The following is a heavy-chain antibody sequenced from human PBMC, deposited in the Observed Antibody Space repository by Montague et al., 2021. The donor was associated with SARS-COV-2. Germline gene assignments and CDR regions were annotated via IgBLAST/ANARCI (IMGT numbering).Heavy chain of an antibody. CDR1: GFTFSSYS. CDR2: IYYSGST. Sequence: LRLSCAASGFTFSSYSVNWVRQAPGKGLEWIASIYYSGSTYFNPSLKSRVAISIDTSKNQFSLKLSSVTAADTAVYYCARRPYYYDSSGQFDPWGQGVLVTVSS. D-gene: IGHD3-22*01. CDR3: ARRPYYYDSSGQFDP. V-gene: IGHV4-39*07. J-gene: IGHJ5*02.